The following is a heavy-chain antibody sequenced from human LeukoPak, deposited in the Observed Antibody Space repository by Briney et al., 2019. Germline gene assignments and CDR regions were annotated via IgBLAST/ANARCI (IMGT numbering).Heavy chain of an antibody. J-gene: IGHJ5*02. CDR3: AGRDGDIVVVPATITVPRFDR. CDR1: GGSFSGYH. Sequence: SETLSLTCAVYGGSFSGYHWSWVRQPPGKGLEGIGEINHSGSTNYNPSVKSRVTISVDTSKNQFSLKLSSVTAADTAGYYCAGRDGDIVVVPATITVPRFDRGGQGTLVTVSS. CDR2: INHSGST. V-gene: IGHV4-34*01. D-gene: IGHD2-2*02.